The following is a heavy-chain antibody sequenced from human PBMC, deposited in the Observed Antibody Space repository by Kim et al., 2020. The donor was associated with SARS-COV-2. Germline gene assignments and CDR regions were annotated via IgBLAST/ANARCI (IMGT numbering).Heavy chain of an antibody. CDR2: IYYSGST. Sequence: SETLSLTCTVSGGSISSYYWSWIRQPPGKGLEWIGYIYYSGSTNYNPSPKSRVTISVDTSKNQFSLKLSSVTAADTAVYYCARLEPNHYYYYMDVWGKGT. J-gene: IGHJ6*03. V-gene: IGHV4-59*08. CDR1: GGSISSYY. CDR3: ARLEPNHYYYYMDV.